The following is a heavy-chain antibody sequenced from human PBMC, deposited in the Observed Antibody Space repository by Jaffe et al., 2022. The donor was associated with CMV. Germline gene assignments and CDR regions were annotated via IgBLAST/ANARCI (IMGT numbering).Heavy chain of an antibody. CDR2: IDPSDSYT. Sequence: EVQLVQSGAEVKKPGESLRISCKGSGYSFTSYWISWVRQMPGKGLEWMGRIDPSDSYTNYSPSFQGHVTISADKSISTAYLQWSSLKASDTAMYYCEICGYCSGGSCYPHHYYYYMDVWGKGTTVTVSS. J-gene: IGHJ6*03. CDR1: GYSFTSYW. CDR3: EICGYCSGGSCYPHHYYYYMDV. V-gene: IGHV5-10-1*03. D-gene: IGHD2-15*01.